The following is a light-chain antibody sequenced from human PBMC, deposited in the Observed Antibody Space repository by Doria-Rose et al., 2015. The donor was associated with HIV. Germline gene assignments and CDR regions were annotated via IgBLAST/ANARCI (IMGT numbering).Light chain of an antibody. Sequence: EIVITQSPGTLSLSPGERATLSCRASQSFSSTYLAWYQQKPGQAPSLLIYDGSTRATGIPDRFGASGSGTDFTLTINRLEPEDFALYYCHQYGTSWTFGQGTKVEI. J-gene: IGKJ1*01. CDR2: DGS. V-gene: IGKV3-20*01. CDR1: QSFSSTY. CDR3: HQYGTSWT.